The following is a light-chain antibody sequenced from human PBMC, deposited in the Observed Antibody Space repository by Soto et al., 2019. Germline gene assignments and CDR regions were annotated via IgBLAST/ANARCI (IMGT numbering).Light chain of an antibody. V-gene: IGLV2-14*03. J-gene: IGLJ2*01. CDR1: SSDVGGHNS. Sequence: QSALTQPASVSGSPGQSITISCTGSSSDVGGHNSISWYQHHPVKAPKLILYDVKNRPSVVTDRFSGSKSGNTASLTNSGLQADDDADYYCSSYTDSNTVVFGGGTKLTVL. CDR2: DVK. CDR3: SSYTDSNTVV.